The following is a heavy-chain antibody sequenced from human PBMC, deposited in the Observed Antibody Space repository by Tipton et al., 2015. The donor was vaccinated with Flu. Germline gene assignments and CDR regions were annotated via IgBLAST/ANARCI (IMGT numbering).Heavy chain of an antibody. Sequence: TLSLTCNVSGGSISTTTYYWGWIRQPPGKGLEWIGSIHYSGNTYYNPSLKSRVTMSLDTSKNQFSLKLTSVTAADTAVYYCARSGSKGSSPDYWGQGTLVTVSS. CDR1: GGSISTTTYY. D-gene: IGHD6-13*01. J-gene: IGHJ4*02. V-gene: IGHV4-39*07. CDR2: IHYSGNT. CDR3: ARSGSKGSSPDY.